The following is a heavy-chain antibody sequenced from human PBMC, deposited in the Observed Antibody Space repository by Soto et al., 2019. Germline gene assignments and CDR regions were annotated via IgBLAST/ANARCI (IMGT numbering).Heavy chain of an antibody. CDR1: GYTFSNYG. Sequence: GASVKVSSKASGYTFSNYGIHRLRQAPGQRLEWMGWINAGNGNTKYSQKFQGRVTITRDTSASTAYMELSSLRSEDTAVYYCARGLPLAADYWGQGTLVTVSS. CDR2: INAGNGNT. J-gene: IGHJ4*02. V-gene: IGHV1-3*01. CDR3: ARGLPLAADY.